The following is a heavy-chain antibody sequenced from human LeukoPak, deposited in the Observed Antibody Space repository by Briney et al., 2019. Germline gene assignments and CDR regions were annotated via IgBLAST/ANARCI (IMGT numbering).Heavy chain of an antibody. D-gene: IGHD3-22*01. J-gene: IGHJ4*02. CDR1: RFTFSSYA. V-gene: IGHV3-30*04. CDR2: ISYDGSNK. Sequence: PGGSLRLSCAASRFTFSSYAMHWVRQAPGKGLEWVAAISYDGSNKYYADSVKGRFTISRDNSKNTLHLQMNSLRAEDTAVYYCARVRADSSGHDIDYWGQGTLVTVSS. CDR3: ARVRADSSGHDIDY.